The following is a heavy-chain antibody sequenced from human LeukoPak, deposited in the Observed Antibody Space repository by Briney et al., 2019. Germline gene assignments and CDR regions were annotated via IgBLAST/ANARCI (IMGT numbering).Heavy chain of an antibody. Sequence: GGSLRLSCAASGFTFSSYSMNWVRQAPGKGLEWVSSISSSSSYIYYADSVKGRFTISRDNAKNSLYLQMNSLRAEDTAVYYCARSFDSSSWYFIATNFDYWGQGTLVTVS. CDR1: GFTFSSYS. CDR2: ISSSSSYI. V-gene: IGHV3-21*01. CDR3: ARSFDSSSWYFIATNFDY. J-gene: IGHJ4*02. D-gene: IGHD6-13*01.